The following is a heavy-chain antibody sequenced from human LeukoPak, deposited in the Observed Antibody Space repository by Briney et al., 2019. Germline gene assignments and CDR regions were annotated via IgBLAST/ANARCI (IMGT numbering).Heavy chain of an antibody. CDR3: ARGAKGWRRGPGYSSGWADY. V-gene: IGHV3-11*01. CDR1: GFTFSDYY. CDR2: ISSSGSTI. J-gene: IGHJ4*02. Sequence: GGSLRLSCAASGFTFSDYYMSWIRQAPGKGLEWVSYISSSGSTIYYADSVKGRFTISRDNAKNSLYLQMNSLRAEDTAVYYCARGAKGWRRGPGYSSGWADYWGQGTLVIVSS. D-gene: IGHD6-19*01.